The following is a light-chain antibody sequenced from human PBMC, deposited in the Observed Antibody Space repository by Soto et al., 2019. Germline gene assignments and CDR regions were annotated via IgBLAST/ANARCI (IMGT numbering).Light chain of an antibody. CDR2: SAS. CDR3: QQYNNWPRT. V-gene: IGKV3-15*01. Sequence: EIVMTHSPATLSASPGERVTLSCRASQSVNNNLAWYQQEPGQAPRVLMYSASTRATGIPARFSGSGSGTEFTLTISSLQSEDFAVYYCQQYNNWPRTFGQGTKVEIK. J-gene: IGKJ1*01. CDR1: QSVNNN.